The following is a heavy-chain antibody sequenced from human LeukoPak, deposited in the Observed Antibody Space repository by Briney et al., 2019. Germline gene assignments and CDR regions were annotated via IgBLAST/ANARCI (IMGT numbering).Heavy chain of an antibody. V-gene: IGHV4-59*12. CDR1: GXSISSDC. J-gene: IGHJ5*02. Sequence: ASETLSLTCTVSGXSISSDCWSWIRQPPGKGLEWIGYIYYSGSTNYNPSLKSRVTISVDTSKNQFSLKLTSVTAADTAVYYCARGDIIRGDYNWFDPWGQGILVTVSS. CDR2: IYYSGST. CDR3: ARGDIIRGDYNWFDP. D-gene: IGHD3-10*01.